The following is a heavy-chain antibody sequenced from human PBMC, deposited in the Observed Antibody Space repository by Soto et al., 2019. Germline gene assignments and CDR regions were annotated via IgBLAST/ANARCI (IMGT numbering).Heavy chain of an antibody. Sequence: ASVKVSCKASGYTFTSYDINWVRQATGQGLEWMGWMNPNSGNTGYAQKFQGRVTMTRNTSISTAYMELSSLRSEDTAVYYCAREPAATLYYYGMGVWGQGTTVTVSS. CDR1: GYTFTSYD. CDR2: MNPNSGNT. V-gene: IGHV1-8*01. J-gene: IGHJ6*02. CDR3: AREPAATLYYYGMGV. D-gene: IGHD2-15*01.